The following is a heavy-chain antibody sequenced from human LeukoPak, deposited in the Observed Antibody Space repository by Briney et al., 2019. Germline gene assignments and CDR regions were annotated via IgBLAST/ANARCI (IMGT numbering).Heavy chain of an antibody. J-gene: IGHJ4*02. CDR1: GGSISSYY. Sequence: SETLSLTCTVSGGSISSYYWSWIRQPPGKGLEWIGYIYYSGSTNYNPSLKSRVTISVDTSKNQFSLKLRSVTAADTAVYCCAREISDTAIGTIDYWGQGTLVTVST. CDR2: IYYSGST. V-gene: IGHV4-59*01. D-gene: IGHD5-18*01. CDR3: AREISDTAIGTIDY.